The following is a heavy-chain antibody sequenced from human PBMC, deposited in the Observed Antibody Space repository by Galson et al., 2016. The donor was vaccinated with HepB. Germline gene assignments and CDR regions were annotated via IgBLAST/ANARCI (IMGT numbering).Heavy chain of an antibody. CDR1: GFTFSAYW. CDR2: IKSDGSKK. V-gene: IGHV3-7*01. D-gene: IGHD6-19*01. Sequence: SLRLSCAASGFTFSAYWMSWVRQAPGKGLEWVAIIKSDGSKKYYADSVKGRFTITRDNAKNSLYLQMNSLRAEDTAVYYCARESGWSFDYWGQGTLVTVSS. CDR3: ARESGWSFDY. J-gene: IGHJ4*02.